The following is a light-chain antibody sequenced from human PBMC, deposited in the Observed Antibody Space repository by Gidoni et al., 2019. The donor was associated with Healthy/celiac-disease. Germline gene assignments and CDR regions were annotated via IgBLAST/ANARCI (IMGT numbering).Light chain of an antibody. V-gene: IGKV3-15*01. CDR3: QQYNNWPPWT. Sequence: EIVMTRSPATLSVSPGESASFPCRASQSVSSNLAWYQQKPGQAPRLLIYGASTRANGIPARFSGSGSGTEFTLTISSLQSEDFAVYYCQQYNNWPPWTFGQGTKVEIK. CDR1: QSVSSN. CDR2: GAS. J-gene: IGKJ1*01.